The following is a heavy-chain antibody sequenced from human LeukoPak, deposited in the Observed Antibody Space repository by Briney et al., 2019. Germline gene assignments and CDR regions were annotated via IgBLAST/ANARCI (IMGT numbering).Heavy chain of an antibody. CDR1: SGSISSYY. D-gene: IGHD1-26*01. CDR3: ARQGSGGRAFDI. CDR2: IYSSGST. Sequence: PSETLSLTCIVSSGSISSYYWSWIRQPPGKALEWIGYIYSSGSTNSNPSLKSRVTISVDTSKSQFSLKMTSVTAADTAVYYCARQGSGGRAFDIWGQGTMVTVSS. J-gene: IGHJ3*02. V-gene: IGHV4-59*08.